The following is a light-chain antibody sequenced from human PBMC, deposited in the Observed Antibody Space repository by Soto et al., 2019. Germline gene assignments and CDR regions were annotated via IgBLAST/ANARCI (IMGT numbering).Light chain of an antibody. CDR1: SSNIGSNY. J-gene: IGLJ3*02. CDR2: RNY. V-gene: IGLV1-47*01. Sequence: QSVLSPSPSASGTPGQRVTISCSGSSSNIGSNYVFWYQQLPGTAPKVLIYRNYQRPSGVPDRFSGSKSGSSASLSISGLRSEDEADYYCAAWDDSLRGWVFCGGTKLTVL. CDR3: AAWDDSLRGWV.